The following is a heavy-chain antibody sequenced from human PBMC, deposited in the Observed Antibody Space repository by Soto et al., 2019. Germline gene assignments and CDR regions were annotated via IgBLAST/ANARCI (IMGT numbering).Heavy chain of an antibody. J-gene: IGHJ5*02. V-gene: IGHV4-38-2*02. CDR1: GDSISRGYQ. D-gene: IGHD3-10*01. CDR3: ARDFYGSRAAGWFDP. CDR2: VYHDGRT. Sequence: SETLSLTCGVSGDSISRGYQWGWIRRPPGKGPEWIGSVYHDGRTRYNPPLESRVTISVDTSKNQFSLNLNSVTVADTAMYYCARDFYGSRAAGWFDPWGQGTLVTVSS.